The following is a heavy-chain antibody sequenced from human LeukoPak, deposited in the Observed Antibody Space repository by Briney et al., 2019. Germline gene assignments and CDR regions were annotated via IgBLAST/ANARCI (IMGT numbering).Heavy chain of an antibody. V-gene: IGHV1-69*13. Sequence: SVKVSCKVSGYTLTELSMHWVRQAPGQGLEWMGGIIPIFGTANYAQKFQGRVTITADESTSTAYMELSSLRSEDTAVYYCARASGGIAALGHYWGQGTLVTVSS. J-gene: IGHJ4*02. CDR1: GYTLTELS. CDR3: ARASGGIAALGHY. CDR2: IIPIFGTA. D-gene: IGHD6-13*01.